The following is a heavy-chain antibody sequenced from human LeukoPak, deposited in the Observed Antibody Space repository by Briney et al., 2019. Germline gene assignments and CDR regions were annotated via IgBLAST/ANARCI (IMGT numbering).Heavy chain of an antibody. V-gene: IGHV4-34*01. CDR1: RGFLSGYY. CDR3: PRRGRIGARLRQPQLYK. Sequence: SETLSLTRAVYRGFLSGYYWSWLRPPPGKGVAWVGDINHSRSTNYNPSIKSRVTISVDTSKNQFSLKLSSVTAADTAVHYCPRRGRIGARLRQPQLYKWG. CDR2: INHSRST. D-gene: IGHD6-6*01. J-gene: IGHJ6*01.